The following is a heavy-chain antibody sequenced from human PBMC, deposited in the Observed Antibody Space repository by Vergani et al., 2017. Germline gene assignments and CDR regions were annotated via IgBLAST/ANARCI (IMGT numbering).Heavy chain of an antibody. CDR2: IYTSEST. CDR1: GGSISPYY. Sequence: QVQLQESGPGLVKPSETLSLTCIVSGGSISPYYWSWIRQPAGKGLEWIGRIYTSESTNYNPSLKSRVTMSVDTSKNQFSLKLTSVTAADSAIYYCAGDTHSWQRADRWGQGLLVSVSS. CDR3: AGDTHSWQRADR. J-gene: IGHJ5*02. V-gene: IGHV4-4*07. D-gene: IGHD6-13*01.